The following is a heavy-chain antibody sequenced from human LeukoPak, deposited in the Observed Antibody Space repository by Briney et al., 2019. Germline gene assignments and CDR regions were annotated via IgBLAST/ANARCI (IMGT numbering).Heavy chain of an antibody. V-gene: IGHV3-30*02. Sequence: PGGSLRLSCAASGFTFTSYGMHWVRQAPGKGLEWVAFIRYDGNNKYYADSVKGRFTISRDNSKNMLYLQMNSLRAEDTAVYYCARDPSSGWYLKGWFDPWGQGTLVTVSS. J-gene: IGHJ5*02. CDR3: ARDPSSGWYLKGWFDP. D-gene: IGHD6-19*01. CDR1: GFTFTSYG. CDR2: IRYDGNNK.